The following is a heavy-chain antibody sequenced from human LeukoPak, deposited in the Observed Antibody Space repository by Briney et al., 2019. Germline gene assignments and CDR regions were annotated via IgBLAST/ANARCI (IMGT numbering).Heavy chain of an antibody. V-gene: IGHV1-2*02. CDR1: GYTVTGYC. CDR2: INPNNGGT. Sequence: ASVTVSCKASGYTVTGYCILWVRQAPGQGLEWMGWINPNNGGTNYSQRYQDRVTMTRDTSISTAYMELSSLRSYDTAVYYCARDRRGYSGYENWFDPWGQGTLVTVSS. D-gene: IGHD5-12*01. J-gene: IGHJ5*02. CDR3: ARDRRGYSGYENWFDP.